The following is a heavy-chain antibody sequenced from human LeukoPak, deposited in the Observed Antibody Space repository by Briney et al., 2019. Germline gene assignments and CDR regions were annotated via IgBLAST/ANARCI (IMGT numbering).Heavy chain of an antibody. Sequence: ASVKVSCKASGYTFTSYDINWVRQATGQGLEWMGWMSPNSGKTGYAQKFQGRVTMTRNTAISTAYMELSSLRSEDTAVYFCVRTPPNWGADYWGQGTLVTVSS. D-gene: IGHD7-27*01. CDR1: GYTFTSYD. V-gene: IGHV1-8*01. J-gene: IGHJ4*02. CDR3: VRTPPNWGADY. CDR2: MSPNSGKT.